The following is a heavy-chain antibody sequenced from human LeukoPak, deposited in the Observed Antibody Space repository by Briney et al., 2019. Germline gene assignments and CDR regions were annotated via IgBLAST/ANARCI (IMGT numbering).Heavy chain of an antibody. CDR1: GYSITSYW. J-gene: IGHJ6*02. D-gene: IGHD2-2*01. CDR3: ARHEGYCSSTSCYYYYYGMDV. V-gene: IGHV5-51*01. CDR2: IYPGDSDT. Sequence: GESLKISCKGSGYSITSYWIGWVRQMPGKGLEWMGIIYPGDSDTRYSPSFQGQVTISADKSISTAYLQWSSLKASDTAMYYCARHEGYCSSTSCYYYYYGMDVWGQGTTVTVSS.